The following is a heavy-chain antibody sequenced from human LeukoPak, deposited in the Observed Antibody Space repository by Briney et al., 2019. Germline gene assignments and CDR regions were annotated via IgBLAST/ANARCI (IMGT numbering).Heavy chain of an antibody. Sequence: SETLSLTCAVSGGSISSGGYSWSWIRQPPGKGLEWIGYIYHSGSTYYNPSLKSRVTISVDTSKNQFSLKLSSVTAADTAVYYCARGQLYYYGSGSYYNRFDYWGQGTLVTVSS. D-gene: IGHD3-10*01. CDR3: ARGQLYYYGSGSYYNRFDY. J-gene: IGHJ4*02. CDR1: GGSISSGGYS. V-gene: IGHV4-30-2*01. CDR2: IYHSGST.